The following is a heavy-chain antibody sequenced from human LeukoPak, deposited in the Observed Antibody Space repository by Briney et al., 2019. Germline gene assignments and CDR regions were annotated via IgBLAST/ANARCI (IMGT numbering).Heavy chain of an antibody. D-gene: IGHD6-6*01. V-gene: IGHV3-48*04. J-gene: IGHJ6*03. CDR2: ISSSGSTI. Sequence: PGGSLRLSCAASGFTFSSYSMNWVRQAPGKGLEWVSYISSSGSTIYYADSVKGRFTISRDNAKNSLYLQMNSLRAEDTAVYYCARDSTRYSSSSWDYYYMDVWGKGTTVTVSS. CDR1: GFTFSSYS. CDR3: ARDSTRYSSSSWDYYYMDV.